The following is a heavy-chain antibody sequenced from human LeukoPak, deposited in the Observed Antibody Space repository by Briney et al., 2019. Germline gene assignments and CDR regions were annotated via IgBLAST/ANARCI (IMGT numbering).Heavy chain of an antibody. V-gene: IGHV3-21*01. D-gene: IGHD2-2*01. CDR3: ARVPDIVVVPAAIVYYYYMDV. J-gene: IGHJ6*03. CDR2: ISSSSSYI. Sequence: GGSLRLSCAASGFTFSSYSMSWVRQAPGKGLEWVSSISSSSSYIYYADSVKGRFTISRDNAKNSLYLQMNSLRAEDTAVYYCARVPDIVVVPAAIVYYYYMDVWGKGTTVTVSS. CDR1: GFTFSSYS.